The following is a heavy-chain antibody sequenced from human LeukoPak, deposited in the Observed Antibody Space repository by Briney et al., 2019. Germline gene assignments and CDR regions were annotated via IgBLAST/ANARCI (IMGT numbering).Heavy chain of an antibody. D-gene: IGHD5-12*01. J-gene: IGHJ4*02. CDR1: GFTFSSYA. CDR3: ARDPGSGYDQSSY. CDR2: ISSSSSYI. V-gene: IGHV3-21*01. Sequence: KSGGSLRLSCAASGFTFSSYAMSWVRQAPGKGLEWVSSISSSSSYIYYADSVKGRFTISRDNAKNSLYLQMNSLRAEDTAVYYCARDPGSGYDQSSYWGQGTLVTVSS.